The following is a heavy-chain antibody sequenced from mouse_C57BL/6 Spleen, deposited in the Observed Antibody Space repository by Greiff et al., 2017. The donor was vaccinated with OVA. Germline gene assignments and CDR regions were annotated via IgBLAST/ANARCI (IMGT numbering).Heavy chain of an antibody. Sequence: EVKLMESGGDLVKPGGSLKLSCAASGFTFSSYGMSWVRQTPDKRLEWVATISSGGSYTYYPDSVKGRFTISRDNAKNTLYLQMSSLKSEDTAMYYCARLPYDSYYAMDYWGQGTSVTVSS. V-gene: IGHV5-6*01. J-gene: IGHJ4*01. CDR2: ISSGGSYT. CDR1: GFTFSSYG. D-gene: IGHD2-4*01. CDR3: ARLPYDSYYAMDY.